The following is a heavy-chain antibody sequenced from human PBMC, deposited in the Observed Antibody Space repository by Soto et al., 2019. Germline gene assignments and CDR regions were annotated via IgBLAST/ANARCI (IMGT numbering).Heavy chain of an antibody. V-gene: IGHV4-34*01. CDR1: GGSFSGND. CDR2: ISHSASI. CDR3: ARDSTISQSFDY. D-gene: IGHD3-3*02. Sequence: PSETLSLTCAVYGGSFSGNDCSWIRQSPWKGLEWIGEISHSASINYNPSLKSLVTISVDTSKNQFSLNLSSVTREDTAVYYCARDSTISQSFDYWGQGTLVPVSS. J-gene: IGHJ4*02.